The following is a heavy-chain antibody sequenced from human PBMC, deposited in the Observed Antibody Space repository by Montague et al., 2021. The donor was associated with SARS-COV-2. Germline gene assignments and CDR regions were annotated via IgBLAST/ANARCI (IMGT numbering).Heavy chain of an antibody. Sequence: SETLSLTCTVSGGSISSYYWSWIRQPPGKGLEWIGYIYYSGSTNYNPSLKSRVTISVDTSKNQFSLKLSSVTAADTAVYYCARETEVSSDSTVVDYWGHGTPVTVSS. V-gene: IGHV4-59*01. CDR3: ARETEVSSDSTVVDY. D-gene: IGHD2-2*01. CDR1: GGSISSYY. CDR2: IYYSGST. J-gene: IGHJ4*01.